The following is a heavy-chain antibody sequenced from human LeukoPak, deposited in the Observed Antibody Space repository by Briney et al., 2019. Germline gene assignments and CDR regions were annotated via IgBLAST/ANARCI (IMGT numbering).Heavy chain of an antibody. CDR2: IYSSGST. V-gene: IGHV4-59*12. J-gene: IGHJ5*02. CDR1: GGSISNYY. D-gene: IGHD3-22*01. Sequence: SETLSLTCTVSGGSISNYYWSWIRQPPGKGLEWIGYIYSSGSTNYNPSLKSRVTISVDTSKNQFSLKLSSVTAADTAVYYCARDLSYYDSSGYAYNWFDPWGQGTLVTVSS. CDR3: ARDLSYYDSSGYAYNWFDP.